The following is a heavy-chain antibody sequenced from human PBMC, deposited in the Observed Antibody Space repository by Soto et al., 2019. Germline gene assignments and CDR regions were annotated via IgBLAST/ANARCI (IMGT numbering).Heavy chain of an antibody. J-gene: IGHJ3*02. Sequence: PSETLSLTCAVSGDSISGSQWWSWVRLPPGKGLEWIGEISHTGTTNYNPSLKSRVTMSVDKPKNQFSLNLTSVTAADTAVYYCARDRVTTAFDIWGQGTMVTVS. D-gene: IGHD4-17*01. CDR1: GDSISGSQW. V-gene: IGHV4-4*02. CDR2: ISHTGTT. CDR3: ARDRVTTAFDI.